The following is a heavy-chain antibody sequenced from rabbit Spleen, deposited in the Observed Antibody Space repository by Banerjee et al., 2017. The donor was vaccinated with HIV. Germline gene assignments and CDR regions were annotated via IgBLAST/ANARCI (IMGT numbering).Heavy chain of an antibody. CDR3: ARNYVNAFDP. Sequence: QEQLVESGGGLVQPEGSLTLTCTASGFSFSSDYYMCWVRQAPGKGLEWIGCIDPGDVSTYYASWVNGRFTISKTSSTTVTLQMTSLTAADTATYFCARNYVNAFDPWGPGPLVTVS. J-gene: IGHJ2*01. D-gene: IGHD1-1*01. CDR2: IDPGDVST. CDR1: GFSFSSDYY. V-gene: IGHV1S45*01.